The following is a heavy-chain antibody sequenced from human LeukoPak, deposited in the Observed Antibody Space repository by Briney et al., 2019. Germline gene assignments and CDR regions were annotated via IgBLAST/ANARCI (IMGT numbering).Heavy chain of an antibody. J-gene: IGHJ3*02. CDR2: ISSSGSTI. Sequence: GGSLRLSCAASGFTFSDYYMSWIRQAPGKGLEWVSYISSSGSTIYYADSVKGRFTISRDNAKNSLYLQMNSLRAEDTAVYYCARFMITFGGEKDAFDIWGQGTMATVSS. CDR3: ARFMITFGGEKDAFDI. CDR1: GFTFSDYY. V-gene: IGHV3-11*01. D-gene: IGHD3-16*01.